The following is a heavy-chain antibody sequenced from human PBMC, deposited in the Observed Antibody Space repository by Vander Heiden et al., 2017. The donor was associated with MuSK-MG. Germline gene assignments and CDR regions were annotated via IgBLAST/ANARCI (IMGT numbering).Heavy chain of an antibody. CDR3: ARGDGGNSEYFQH. J-gene: IGHJ1*01. CDR1: GFTFSSYS. CDR2: ISSSSSYI. V-gene: IGHV3-21*01. D-gene: IGHD2-21*02. Sequence: EVQLVESGGGLVKPGGSLRLSCAGSGFTFSSYSMNWVRQAPGKGLEWVSSISSSSSYIYYADSVKGRFTISRDNAKNSLYLQMNSLRAEDTAVYYCARGDGGNSEYFQHWGQGTLSPSPQ.